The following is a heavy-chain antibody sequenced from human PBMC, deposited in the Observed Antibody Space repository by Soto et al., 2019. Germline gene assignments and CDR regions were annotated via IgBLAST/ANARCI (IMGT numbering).Heavy chain of an antibody. V-gene: IGHV4-39*01. CDR3: ARRIAAADSTVDWFDP. CDR1: GGSISSSSYY. J-gene: IGHJ5*02. Sequence: QLQLQESGPGLVKPSETLSLTCTVSGGSISSSSYYWGWIRQPPGKGLEWIGSIYYSGSTYYNPSLKSRVTMSVDTSKNQFSLKLSSVTAADTAVYYCARRIAAADSTVDWFDPWGQGTLVTVSS. D-gene: IGHD6-13*01. CDR2: IYYSGST.